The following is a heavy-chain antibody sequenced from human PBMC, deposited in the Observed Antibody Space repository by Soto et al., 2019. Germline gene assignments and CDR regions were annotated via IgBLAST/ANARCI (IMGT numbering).Heavy chain of an antibody. V-gene: IGHV3-33*01. J-gene: IGHJ3*02. Sequence: AGGSLRLSCAASGFTFSSYGMHWVRQAPGKGLEWVAVIWYDGSNKYYADSVKGRFTISRDNSKNTLYLQMNSLRAEDTAVYYCARDGYNLPGAFDIWGQGTMVTVSS. D-gene: IGHD5-12*01. CDR2: IWYDGSNK. CDR3: ARDGYNLPGAFDI. CDR1: GFTFSSYG.